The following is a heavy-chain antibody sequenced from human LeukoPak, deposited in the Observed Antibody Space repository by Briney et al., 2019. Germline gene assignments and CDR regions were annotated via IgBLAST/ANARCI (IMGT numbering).Heavy chain of an antibody. CDR1: GYTFTGYY. D-gene: IGHD2-2*01. V-gene: IGHV1-2*02. Sequence: ASVKVSCKASGYTFTGYYMHWVRQAPGQGLEWMGWINPNSGGTNYAQKFQGRVTMTRDTSISTAYMELSRLRSDDTAVYYCARDPWAYQLHSGTHDYWGQGTLVTVSS. CDR2: INPNSGGT. CDR3: ARDPWAYQLHSGTHDY. J-gene: IGHJ4*02.